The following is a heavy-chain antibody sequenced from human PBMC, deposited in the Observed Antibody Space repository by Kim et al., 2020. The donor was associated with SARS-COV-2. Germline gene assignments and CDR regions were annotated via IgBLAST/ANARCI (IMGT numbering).Heavy chain of an antibody. D-gene: IGHD6-13*01. CDR1: GFTFSSYE. CDR3: ARVGAAPPYGSSWYDWFDP. J-gene: IGHJ5*02. CDR2: ISSSGSTI. V-gene: IGHV3-48*03. Sequence: GGSLRLSCAASGFTFSSYEMNWVRQAPGKGLEWVSYISSSGSTIYYADSVKGRFTISRDNAKNSLYLQMNSLRAEDTAVYYCARVGAAPPYGSSWYDWFDPWGQGTLVTVSS.